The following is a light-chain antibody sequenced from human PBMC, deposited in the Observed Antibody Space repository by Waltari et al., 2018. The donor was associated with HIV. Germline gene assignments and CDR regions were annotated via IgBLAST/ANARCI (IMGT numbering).Light chain of an antibody. CDR1: LLSKPY. J-gene: IGLJ3*02. V-gene: IGLV3-25*03. Sequence: SYELTQPPSVSGSPGQPARLTCPGPLLSKPYAYWFHQKPGQAPVLVIYKDTKRPSGIPERFSGTSSGTTVTLTISGVQAEDEGDYYCQSADTRNTYPPRVFGGGTRLTVL. CDR3: QSADTRNTYPPRV. CDR2: KDT.